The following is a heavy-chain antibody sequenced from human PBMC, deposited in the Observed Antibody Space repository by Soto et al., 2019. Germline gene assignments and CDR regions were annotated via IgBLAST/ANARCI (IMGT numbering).Heavy chain of an antibody. V-gene: IGHV3-66*01. J-gene: IGHJ4*02. CDR2: ISSGGST. Sequence: PGGSLRLSCGASGFSVSNLYMTWVRQAPGKGLEWVSVISSGGSTYYADSVKGRFTISRDNSKNTLYLEMKSLRAGDTAVYYCARDTLGGAYDFCHGGQGTLVTV. D-gene: IGHD3-3*01. CDR1: GFSVSNLY. CDR3: ARDTLGGAYDFCH.